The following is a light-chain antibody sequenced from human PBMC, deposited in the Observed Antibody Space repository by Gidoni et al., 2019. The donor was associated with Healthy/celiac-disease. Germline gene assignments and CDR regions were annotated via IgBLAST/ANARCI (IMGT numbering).Light chain of an antibody. CDR3: MQALQTPRT. V-gene: IGKV2-28*01. CDR1: QSLLHSNGYNY. J-gene: IGKJ2*01. CDR2: LGS. Sequence: DIVMTQSPLSLPVTPGEPASISCRSSQSLLHSNGYNYLDFYLQKPWQSPQLLLYLGSNRASGVPDRFSGIGSGPAFTLKLSRVEAEDVGVFYCMQALQTPRTFGQGTKLEI.